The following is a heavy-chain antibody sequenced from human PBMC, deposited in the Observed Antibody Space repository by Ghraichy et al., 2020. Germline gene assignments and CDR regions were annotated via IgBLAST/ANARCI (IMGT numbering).Heavy chain of an antibody. Sequence: GGSLRLSCAASGFTFSSYGMHWVRQAPGKGLEWVAVISYDGSNKYYADSVKGRFTISRDNSKNTLYLQMNSLRAEDTAVYYCAKDRGGYEFDYWGQGTLVTVSS. CDR2: ISYDGSNK. V-gene: IGHV3-30*18. J-gene: IGHJ4*02. CDR1: GFTFSSYG. CDR3: AKDRGGYEFDY. D-gene: IGHD5-12*01.